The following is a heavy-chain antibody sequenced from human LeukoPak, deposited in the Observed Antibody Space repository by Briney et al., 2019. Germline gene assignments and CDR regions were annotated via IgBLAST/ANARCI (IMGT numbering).Heavy chain of an antibody. J-gene: IGHJ4*02. CDR2: INSKSGGT. V-gene: IGHV1-2*02. CDR3: ERLNRPDGY. CDR1: GSTFTDYY. Sequence: ASGNLACNSSGSTFTDYYLYLLRQPPAKGLEWMGWINSKSGGTNYAPKFQDRVSMTRDTSLSTAYMDLSRLRSDDKAVYYCERLNRPDGYWGQGTRVTVSS. D-gene: IGHD5-24*01.